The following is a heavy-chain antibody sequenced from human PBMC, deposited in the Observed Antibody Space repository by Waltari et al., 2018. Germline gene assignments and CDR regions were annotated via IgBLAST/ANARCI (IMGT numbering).Heavy chain of an antibody. CDR1: GDSVSSGPYF. CDR2: MFYSGTT. D-gene: IGHD1-26*01. CDR3: ARDRSGTINSFDP. Sequence: QLQLQESDPRLVKPAETLSLTCTVSGDSVSSGPYFWAWIRQPPGKGLEWLGSMFYSGTTYHNSSLKSRVTISVDTSKNQVSLQLKSVTAADTAVYFCARDRSGTINSFDPWGRGTLVTVSS. J-gene: IGHJ5*02. V-gene: IGHV4-39*07.